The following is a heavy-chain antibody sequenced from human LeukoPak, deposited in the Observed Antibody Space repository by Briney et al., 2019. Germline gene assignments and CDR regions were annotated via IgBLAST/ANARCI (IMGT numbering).Heavy chain of an antibody. D-gene: IGHD2-2*01. CDR1: GGSFSGYY. J-gene: IGHJ5*02. V-gene: IGHV4-34*01. Sequence: SETLSLTCAVYGGSFSGYYWSWIRQPPGKGLEWIGEINHSGSTNYNPSLKSRVSISVDTSKNQFSLKLSSVTAADTAVYYCARAGIVVVPAAMAVWFDPWGQGTLVTVSS. CDR3: ARAGIVVVPAAMAVWFDP. CDR2: INHSGST.